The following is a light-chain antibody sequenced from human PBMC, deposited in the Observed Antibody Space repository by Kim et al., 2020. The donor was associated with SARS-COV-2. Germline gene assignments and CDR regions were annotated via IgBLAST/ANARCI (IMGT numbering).Light chain of an antibody. V-gene: IGLV2-14*04. CDR3: TSYTRSSTWV. Sequence: GQSIPNTCTGTSSDVGAYNYVSWYQQHPGKAPKIMIYDVSKRPSGVSNRFSGSKSGNTASLSISGLQAEDEADYYCTSYTRSSTWVFGGGTQLTVL. J-gene: IGLJ3*02. CDR1: SSDVGAYNY. CDR2: DVS.